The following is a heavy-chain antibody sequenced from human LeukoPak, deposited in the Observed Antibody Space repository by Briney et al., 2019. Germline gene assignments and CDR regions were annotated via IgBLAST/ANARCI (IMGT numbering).Heavy chain of an antibody. D-gene: IGHD3-10*01. CDR2: ISAYNGNT. V-gene: IGHV1-18*01. J-gene: IGHJ4*02. CDR1: GYTFTSYG. Sequence: EASVKVSCKASGYTFTSYGISWVRQAPGQGLEWMGWISAYNGNTNYAQKLQGRVTMTTDTSTSTAYMELRSLRSDDTAVYYCARALPEVTMVRGVHDYWGQGTLVTVSS. CDR3: ARALPEVTMVRGVHDY.